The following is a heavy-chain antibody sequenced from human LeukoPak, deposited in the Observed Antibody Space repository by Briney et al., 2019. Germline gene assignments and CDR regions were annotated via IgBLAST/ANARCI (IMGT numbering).Heavy chain of an antibody. CDR3: ARSPEQLALYY. CDR1: GFTFSSYA. V-gene: IGHV3-30-3*01. CDR2: ISYDGSNK. D-gene: IGHD6-6*01. Sequence: GRSLRLSCAASGFTFSSYAMHWVRQAPGKGLXWVAVISYDGSNKYYADSVKGRFTISRDNSKNTLYLQMNSLRAEDTAVYYCARSPEQLALYYWGQGTLVTVSS. J-gene: IGHJ4*02.